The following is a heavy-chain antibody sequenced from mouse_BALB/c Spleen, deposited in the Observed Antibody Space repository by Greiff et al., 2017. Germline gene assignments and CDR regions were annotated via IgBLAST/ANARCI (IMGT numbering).Heavy chain of an antibody. CDR1: GFTFSSYT. Sequence: EVMLVESGGGLVKPGGSLKLSCAASGFTFSSYTMSWVRQTPEKRLEWVATISSGGSYTYYPDSVKGRFTISRDNAKNTLYLQMSSLKSEDTAMYYCTREERYDGKSAMDYWGQGTSVTVSS. D-gene: IGHD2-14*01. CDR2: ISSGGSYT. V-gene: IGHV5-6-4*01. CDR3: TREERYDGKSAMDY. J-gene: IGHJ4*01.